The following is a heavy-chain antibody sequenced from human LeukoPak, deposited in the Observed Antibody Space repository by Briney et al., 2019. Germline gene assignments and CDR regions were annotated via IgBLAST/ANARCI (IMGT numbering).Heavy chain of an antibody. CDR1: GFTFSSYA. Sequence: GRSLRLSCAASGFTFSSYAMHRVRQAPGKGLEGVAVISYDGSNKYYADSVKGRFTISRDNSKNTLYLQMNSLRAEDTAVYYCAYRSGGSYYWGQGTLVTVSS. D-gene: IGHD2-15*01. J-gene: IGHJ4*02. CDR3: AYRSGGSYY. V-gene: IGHV3-30-3*01. CDR2: ISYDGSNK.